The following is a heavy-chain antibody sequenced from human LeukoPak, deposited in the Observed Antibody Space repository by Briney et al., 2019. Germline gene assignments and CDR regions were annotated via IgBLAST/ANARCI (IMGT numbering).Heavy chain of an antibody. V-gene: IGHV1-2*02. CDR1: GYTFTGYY. CDR2: INPNSGGT. J-gene: IGHJ4*02. CDR3: ARDADPSTDY. Sequence: ASVKVSCKASGYTFTGYYMHWVRQAPGQGLEWMGWINPNSGGTNYAQKFQGRVTMTRDTSINTAYMELSRLTSDDSAVYYCARDADPSTDYWGQGTLVTVSS.